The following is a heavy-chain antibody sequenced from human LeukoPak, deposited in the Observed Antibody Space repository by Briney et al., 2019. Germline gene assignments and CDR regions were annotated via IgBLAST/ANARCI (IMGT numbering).Heavy chain of an antibody. CDR3: SRDGNYYDSDYYYYMDV. CDR2: IRSKAYGGTT. V-gene: IGHV3-49*04. J-gene: IGHJ6*03. CDR1: GFTFGDYA. Sequence: GGSLRLSCTASGFTFGDYALSWVRQAPGKGLEWVGFIRSKAYGGTTEYTASVTGRFTISRDDSKSIAYLQMNSLKTEDTAVYYCSRDGNYYDSDYYYYMDVWGKGTTVTISS. D-gene: IGHD3-22*01.